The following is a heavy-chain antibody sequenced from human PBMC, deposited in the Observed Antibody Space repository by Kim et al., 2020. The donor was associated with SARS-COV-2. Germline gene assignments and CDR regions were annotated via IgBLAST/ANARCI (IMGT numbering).Heavy chain of an antibody. V-gene: IGHV3-53*01. CDR1: GFTVSSNY. CDR2: IYSGGST. D-gene: IGHD6-19*01. J-gene: IGHJ3*02. CDR3: AREGIAVARDAFDI. Sequence: GGSLRLSCAASGFTVSSNYMSWVRQAPGKGLEWVSVIYSGGSTYYADSVKGRFTISRDNSKNTLYLQMNSLRAEDTAVYYCAREGIAVARDAFDIWGQGTMVTVSS.